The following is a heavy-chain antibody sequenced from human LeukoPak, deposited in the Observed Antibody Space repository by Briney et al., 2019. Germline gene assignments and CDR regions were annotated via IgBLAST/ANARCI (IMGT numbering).Heavy chain of an antibody. CDR1: GFTFSGYG. J-gene: IGHJ5*02. V-gene: IGHV3-30*18. CDR2: ISYDGSNK. CDR3: AKDYYDSSGYYESPWFDP. D-gene: IGHD3-22*01. Sequence: GGSLRLSCEASGFTFSGYGMHWVRQAPGKGLEWVAVISYDGSNKYYADSVKGRFTISRDNSKNTLYLQMNSLRAEDTAVYYCAKDYYDSSGYYESPWFDPWGQGTLVTVSS.